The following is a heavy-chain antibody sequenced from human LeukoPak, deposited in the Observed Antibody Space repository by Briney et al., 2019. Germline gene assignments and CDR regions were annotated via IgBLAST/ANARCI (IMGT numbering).Heavy chain of an antibody. CDR1: GGTFSSYA. V-gene: IGHV1-69*04. D-gene: IGHD3-22*01. CDR2: IIPILGIA. Sequence: SVKVSCKASGGTFSSYAISWVRQAPGQGLEWMGRIIPILGIANYAQKFQGRVTITADKSTSTAYMELSSLRSEDTAVYYCASRPLPTDYYDSVAFDYWGQGTLVTVSS. CDR3: ASRPLPTDYYDSVAFDY. J-gene: IGHJ4*02.